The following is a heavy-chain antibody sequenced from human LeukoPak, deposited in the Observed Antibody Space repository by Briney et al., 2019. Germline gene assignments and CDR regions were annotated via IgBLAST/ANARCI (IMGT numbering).Heavy chain of an antibody. CDR2: LDYSGST. CDR1: GGSVRSGGYY. J-gene: IGHJ3*02. Sequence: SETLSLTCTVSGGSVRSGGYYWNWIRKHPGKGLEWIGYLDYSGSTNYNPSLKSRISISTDTSKSQISLKLTSLTAADTAEYYCATQRDGYYNDAFDMWGQGTLVIVSS. V-gene: IGHV4-31*03. CDR3: ATQRDGYYNDAFDM. D-gene: IGHD5-24*01.